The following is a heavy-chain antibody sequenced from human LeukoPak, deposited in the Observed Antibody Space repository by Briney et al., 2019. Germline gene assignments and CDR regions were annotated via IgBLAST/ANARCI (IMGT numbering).Heavy chain of an antibody. CDR1: GGSISSSLYH. V-gene: IGHV4-39*01. CDR3: ARQEIGLRSFDP. D-gene: IGHD3/OR15-3a*01. J-gene: IGHJ5*02. CDR2: IYYTGTT. Sequence: SETLSLTCTVSGGSISSSLYHWGWIRQSPGRNLEWLGSIYYTGTTHYNPSLKSRVTISVDTSKNQFSLNLSSVTAADTAVYYCARQEIGLRSFDPWGQGTLVTVSS.